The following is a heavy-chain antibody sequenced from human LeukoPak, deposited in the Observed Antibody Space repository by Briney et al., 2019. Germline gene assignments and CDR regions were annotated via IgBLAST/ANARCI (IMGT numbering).Heavy chain of an antibody. D-gene: IGHD2-15*01. CDR2: INHSGST. J-gene: IGHJ4*02. V-gene: IGHV4-34*01. CDR3: ARGLFDPDCSGGSCYSNFDY. CDR1: GGSFSGYY. Sequence: SETLSLTCAVYGGSFSGYYWSWIRQPPGKGLEWIGEINHSGSTNYNPSLKSRVTISVDTSKNQFSLKLSSVTAADTAVYYCARGLFDPDCSGGSCYSNFDYWGQGTLVTVSS.